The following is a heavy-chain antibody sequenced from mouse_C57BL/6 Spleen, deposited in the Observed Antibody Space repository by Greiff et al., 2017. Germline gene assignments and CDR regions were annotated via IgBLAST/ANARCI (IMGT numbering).Heavy chain of an antibody. D-gene: IGHD1-1*01. CDR1: GYTFTSYW. V-gene: IGHV1-55*01. J-gene: IGHJ2*01. CDR3: ARGIITTVVVPFDY. CDR2: IYPGSGST. Sequence: QVQLQQPGAELVKPGASVKMSCKASGYTFTSYWITWVKQRPGQGLEWIGDIYPGSGSTNYNEKFKSKATLTVDTSSSTAYMQLSSLPSEDSAVYYCARGIITTVVVPFDYWGQGTTLTVSS.